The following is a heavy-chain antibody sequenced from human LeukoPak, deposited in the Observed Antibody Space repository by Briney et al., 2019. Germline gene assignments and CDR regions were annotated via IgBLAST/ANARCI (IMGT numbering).Heavy chain of an antibody. CDR2: ISWNSGSI. D-gene: IGHD6-19*01. V-gene: IGHV3-9*01. J-gene: IGHJ4*02. CDR1: GFTFDDYA. Sequence: PGGSLRLSCAASGFTFDDYAMHWVRQAPGKGLEWVSGISWNSGSIGYADSVKGRFTISRDNAKNTLYLQMNSLRAEDTALYYCAKDTEQWLSFVDYWGQGTLVTVSS. CDR3: AKDTEQWLSFVDY.